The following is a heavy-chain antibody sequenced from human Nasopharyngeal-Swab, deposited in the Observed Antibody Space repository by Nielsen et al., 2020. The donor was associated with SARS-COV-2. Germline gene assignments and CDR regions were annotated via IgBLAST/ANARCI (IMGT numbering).Heavy chain of an antibody. Sequence: GESLKISCTASGFDFSTYGMNWVRQNPGKGLECISFISGSGRSIYYADSVRGRFTISRDNTKNSLYLQMDSLRDDDTAAYYCARVIRVGTTRDAFDIWGQGTRVIVSS. CDR2: ISGSGRSI. J-gene: IGHJ3*02. D-gene: IGHD1-26*01. V-gene: IGHV3-48*02. CDR1: GFDFSTYG. CDR3: ARVIRVGTTRDAFDI.